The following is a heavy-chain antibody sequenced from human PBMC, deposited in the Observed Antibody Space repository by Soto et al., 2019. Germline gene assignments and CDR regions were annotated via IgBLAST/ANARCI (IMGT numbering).Heavy chain of an antibody. Sequence: SVKVSCKASGGTFSSYTISWVRQAPGQGLEWMGRIIPILGITNYAQKFQGRVTITADKSTSTAYMELSSLRSEDTAVYYCARVGRRSSGPKPHPYHLAYWGQGTLVTVSS. CDR3: ARVGRRSSGPKPHPYHLAY. J-gene: IGHJ4*02. V-gene: IGHV1-69*02. D-gene: IGHD6-19*01. CDR2: IIPILGIT. CDR1: GGTFSSYT.